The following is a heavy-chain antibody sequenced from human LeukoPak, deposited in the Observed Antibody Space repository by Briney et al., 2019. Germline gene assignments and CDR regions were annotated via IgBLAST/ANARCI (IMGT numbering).Heavy chain of an antibody. CDR2: IKNDGAVK. V-gene: IGHV3-7*01. D-gene: IGHD2-15*01. CDR1: GFTFSYHW. J-gene: IGHJ5*02. CDR3: ARDQIGGYLGA. Sequence: PGGSLRLSCAASGFTFSYHWMTWVRQAPGKGLEWVANIKNDGAVKYYVDSVKGRFTISRDNAKNSLYLQMNSLRAEDTAVYYCARDQIGGYLGAWGQGTLITVSS.